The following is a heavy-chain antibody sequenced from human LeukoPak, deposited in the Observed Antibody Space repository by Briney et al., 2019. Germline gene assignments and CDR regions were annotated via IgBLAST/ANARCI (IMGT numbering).Heavy chain of an antibody. CDR3: TRGGYCSSTSCYKGSDY. CDR1: GFTFGDYA. J-gene: IGHJ4*02. V-gene: IGHV3-49*05. CDR2: IRSKAYGGTT. D-gene: IGHD2-2*02. Sequence: KPGRSLRLSCTASGFTFGDYAVSWFRQAPGKGLEWVGFIRSKAYGGTTEYAASVKGRFTISRDDSKSIAYLQMNSLKTEDTAVYYCTRGGYCSSTSCYKGSDYWGQGTLVTVSS.